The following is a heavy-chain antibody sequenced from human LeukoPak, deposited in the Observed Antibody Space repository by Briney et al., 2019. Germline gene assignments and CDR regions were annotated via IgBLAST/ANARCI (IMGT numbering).Heavy chain of an antibody. Sequence: ASVKVSCKASGYTFTGYYMHWVRQAPGQGLEWMGWINPNSGGTNYAQKFQGRVTMTRDTSISTAYMELSRLRSDDTAVYYCARSVNIVVVPAASYNWFDPWGQGTLVTVSS. CDR3: ARSVNIVVVPAASYNWFDP. V-gene: IGHV1-2*02. CDR2: INPNSGGT. D-gene: IGHD2-2*01. J-gene: IGHJ5*02. CDR1: GYTFTGYY.